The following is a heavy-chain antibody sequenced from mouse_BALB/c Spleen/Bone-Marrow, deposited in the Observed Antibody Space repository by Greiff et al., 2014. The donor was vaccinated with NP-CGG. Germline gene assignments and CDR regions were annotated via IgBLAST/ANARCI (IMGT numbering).Heavy chain of an antibody. Sequence: VQLQQSGAELVKPGASVKLSCKASGYTFTSYYMYWVKQRPGQGLEWFGEINPSNGGTNFNENFKNKARLTVDKSSSTAFMQLSSLTPEDSAVYYCARARRDASDYWGQGTSLTASS. CDR2: INPSNGGT. D-gene: IGHD3-1*01. J-gene: IGHJ4*01. CDR1: GYTFTSYY. V-gene: IGHV1S81*02. CDR3: ARARRDASDY.